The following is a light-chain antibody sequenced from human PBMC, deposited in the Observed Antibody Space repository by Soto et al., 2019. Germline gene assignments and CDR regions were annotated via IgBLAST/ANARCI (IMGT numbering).Light chain of an antibody. V-gene: IGKV4-1*01. CDR2: WAS. J-gene: IGKJ2*01. CDR1: QSVLYSSNNKNY. Sequence: DIVMTQSPDSLAVSLGERAIINCKSSQSVLYSSNNKNYLAWYQQKPGQPPELLIYWASTRESGVPDRFSGSGSGTDFTLTISSLQAEDVAVYYCQQYYDTPYTFGQGTKLEIK. CDR3: QQYYDTPYT.